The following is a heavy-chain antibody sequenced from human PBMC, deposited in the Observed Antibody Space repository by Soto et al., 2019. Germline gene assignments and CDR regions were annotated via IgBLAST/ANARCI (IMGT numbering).Heavy chain of an antibody. CDR1: GYTFTSYG. CDR3: ARDVRQWLANWFDP. D-gene: IGHD6-19*01. Sequence: ASVKVSCKASGYTFTSYGISWVRQAPGQGLEWMGWISAYNGNTNYAQKLQGRVTMTTDTSTSIAYMELRSLRSDDTAVYYCARDVRQWLANWFDPWGQGTLVTVSS. CDR2: ISAYNGNT. V-gene: IGHV1-18*01. J-gene: IGHJ5*02.